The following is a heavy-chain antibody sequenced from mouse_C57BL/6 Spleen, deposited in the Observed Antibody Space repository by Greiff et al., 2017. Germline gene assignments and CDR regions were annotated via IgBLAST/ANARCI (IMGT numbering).Heavy chain of an antibody. D-gene: IGHD1-1*01. V-gene: IGHV1-53*01. CDR1: GYTFTSYW. Sequence: VQLKQPGTELVKPGASVKLSCKASGYTFTSYWMHWVKQRPGQGLEWIGNINPSNGGTNYNEKFKSKATLTVDKSSSTAYMQHSSLTSEDSAVYYCARERVTTVVGRDYFDYWGQGTTLTVSS. CDR3: ARERVTTVVGRDYFDY. J-gene: IGHJ2*01. CDR2: INPSNGGT.